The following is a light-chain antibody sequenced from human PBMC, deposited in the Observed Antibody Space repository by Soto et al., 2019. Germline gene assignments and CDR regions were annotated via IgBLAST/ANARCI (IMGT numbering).Light chain of an antibody. J-gene: IGKJ2*01. Sequence: EIVLTQSPGTLSLPPGERATLSCRASQSVSSSYLAWYQQKPGQAPRLLIYGASSRATGIPDRFSGSGSGTDFTLTISSLEREDFAVYYCQQYGSSPPYTFGQGSKLEIK. CDR3: QQYGSSPPYT. CDR1: QSVSSSY. V-gene: IGKV3-20*01. CDR2: GAS.